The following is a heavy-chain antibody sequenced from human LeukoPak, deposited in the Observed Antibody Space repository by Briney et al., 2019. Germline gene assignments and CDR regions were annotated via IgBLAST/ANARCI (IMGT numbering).Heavy chain of an antibody. CDR3: ASPNSSFCCSMDV. Sequence: ASVTVSCKASGYTFTSYDINWVRQAPGQGLEWIGWMNHNRGNTDYAQKFKGSVTMTRTASISSAYIELSCLISGDTAVYYCASPNSSFCCSMDVWGQGTTVTVSS. CDR2: MNHNRGNT. CDR1: GYTFTSYD. D-gene: IGHD2-21*02. V-gene: IGHV1-8*01. J-gene: IGHJ6*02.